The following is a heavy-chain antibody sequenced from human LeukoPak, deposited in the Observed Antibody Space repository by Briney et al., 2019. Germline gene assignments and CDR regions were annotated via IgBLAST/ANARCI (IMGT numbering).Heavy chain of an antibody. CDR3: ARVRYFYDSSGFHLYYFDY. CDR1: GSTVSNNY. J-gene: IGHJ4*02. CDR2: IYSDGST. D-gene: IGHD3-22*01. V-gene: IGHV3-53*01. Sequence: GGSLRLSCAASGSTVSNNYMSWVRQAPGKGLEWVSVIYSDGSTYYADSVKGRFTISRDNSKNTLYLQMNSLRADDTAVYYCARVRYFYDSSGFHLYYFDYWGQGTLVTVSS.